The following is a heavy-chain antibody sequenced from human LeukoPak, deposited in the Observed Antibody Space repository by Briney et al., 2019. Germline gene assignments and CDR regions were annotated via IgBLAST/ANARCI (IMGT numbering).Heavy chain of an antibody. CDR2: INAGNGNT. D-gene: IGHD2-15*01. J-gene: IGHJ4*02. V-gene: IGHV1-3*01. CDR3: ARGPCSGGSCYSRFTRSAYFDY. CDR1: GYTFTSYA. Sequence: GASVKVTCTASGYTFTSYAVHWVRHAPGQRIEWMGWINAGNGNTKYSQKFQGRVTITRDTSASTAYMELSSLRSEDTAVYYCARGPCSGGSCYSRFTRSAYFDYWGQGTLVTVSS.